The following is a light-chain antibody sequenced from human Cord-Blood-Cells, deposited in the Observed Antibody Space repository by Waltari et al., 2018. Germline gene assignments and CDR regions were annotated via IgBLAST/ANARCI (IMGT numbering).Light chain of an antibody. V-gene: IGKV3-15*01. J-gene: IGKJ2*01. CDR3: QQYNNWPPYT. CDR1: PSVSSN. Sequence: EIAMTQSPATLSASTGERATLSCRASPSVSSNLAWYQQKPGQAPRLLIYGASIRATGIPARFSGSGSGTEFTLTISSLQSEDFAGYYCQQYNNWPPYTFGQGTKVEIK. CDR2: GAS.